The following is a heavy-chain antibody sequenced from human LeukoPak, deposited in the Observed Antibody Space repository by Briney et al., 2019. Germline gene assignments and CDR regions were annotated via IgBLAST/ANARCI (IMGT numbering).Heavy chain of an antibody. Sequence: GESLKISCKGSGYSFTSYWIGWVRQMPGKGLEWMGIIYPGDSDTRYSPSFQGQVTISADKSIGTAYLQWSSLKASDTAMYYCASPSPEYCSSTSCYSGHAFDIWGQGTMVTVSS. D-gene: IGHD2-2*01. CDR1: GYSFTSYW. CDR2: IYPGDSDT. CDR3: ASPSPEYCSSTSCYSGHAFDI. J-gene: IGHJ3*02. V-gene: IGHV5-51*01.